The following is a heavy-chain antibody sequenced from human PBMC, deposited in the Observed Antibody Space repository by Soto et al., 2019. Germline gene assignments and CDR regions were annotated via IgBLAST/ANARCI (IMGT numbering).Heavy chain of an antibody. CDR3: ARLTIFGVVDYLDV. Sequence: GGSLRLSCAASGFTFSRYSMNWVRQAPGKGLEWVSHISTSSSTIYNADSVKGRFTMSRDNAKNSLYLQMNSLRAEDTAVYYCARLTIFGVVDYLDVWGKGTTVTVSS. CDR1: GFTFSRYS. J-gene: IGHJ6*03. D-gene: IGHD3-3*01. CDR2: ISTSSSTI. V-gene: IGHV3-48*01.